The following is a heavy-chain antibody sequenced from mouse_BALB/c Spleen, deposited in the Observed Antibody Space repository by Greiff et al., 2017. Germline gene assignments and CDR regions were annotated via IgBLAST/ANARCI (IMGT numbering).Heavy chain of an antibody. J-gene: IGHJ3*01. CDR1: GYSITSDYA. CDR3: ARGWLLRGFAY. V-gene: IGHV3-2*02. Sequence: EVKLVESGPGLVKPSQSLSLTCTVTGYSITSDYAWNWIRQFPGNKLEWMGYISYSGSTSYNPSLKSRISITRDTSKNQFFLQLNSVTTEDTATYYCARGWLLRGFAYWGQGTLVTVSA. CDR2: ISYSGST. D-gene: IGHD2-3*01.